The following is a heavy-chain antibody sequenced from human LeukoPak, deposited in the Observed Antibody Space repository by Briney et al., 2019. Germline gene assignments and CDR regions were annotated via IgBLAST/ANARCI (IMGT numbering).Heavy chain of an antibody. CDR2: IYHSGRT. CDR3: ARVRGYAFLEFDY. J-gene: IGHJ4*02. D-gene: IGHD5-12*01. V-gene: IGHV4-38-2*02. Sequence: PSETLSLTCTVSGYSISSGYYWDWIRQPPGKGLEWIGSIYHSGRTYYNPSLKRRVTISLDTSKNQFSLKLSSVTAADTAVYYCARVRGYAFLEFDYWGQGTLVTVSS. CDR1: GYSISSGYY.